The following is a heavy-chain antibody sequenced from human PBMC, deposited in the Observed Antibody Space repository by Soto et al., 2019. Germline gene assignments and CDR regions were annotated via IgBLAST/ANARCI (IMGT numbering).Heavy chain of an antibody. D-gene: IGHD2-21*02. CDR1: GASITDYS. CDR2: IFSSGST. J-gene: IGHJ5*02. Sequence: ETLSVTCTVSGASITDYSWVWIRQPSGKGLEWIGRIFSSGSTNYNPSLKGRITMSLDTSKNQFSLKLNSATATDTAVYFCATDQRVVVTADNWFDPWGQGILVTVYS. CDR3: ATDQRVVVTADNWFDP. V-gene: IGHV4-4*07.